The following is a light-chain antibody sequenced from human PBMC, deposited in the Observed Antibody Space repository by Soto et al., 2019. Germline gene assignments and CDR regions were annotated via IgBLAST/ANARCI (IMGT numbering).Light chain of an antibody. Sequence: QSVLTQPPSAPGSPGKSVAISCTGTSSDVGGYNYVSWYQQHPGKAPKLMICEVTKRPSGVPDRFSGSTSGNTASLTVSGLQAEDEADYYCSSYAGSNNFVFGSGTKGTVL. V-gene: IGLV2-8*01. J-gene: IGLJ1*01. CDR3: SSYAGSNNFV. CDR1: SSDVGGYNY. CDR2: EVT.